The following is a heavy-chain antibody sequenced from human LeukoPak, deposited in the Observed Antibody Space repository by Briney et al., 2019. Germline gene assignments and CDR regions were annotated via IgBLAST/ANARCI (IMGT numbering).Heavy chain of an antibody. CDR2: IRSKAYGGTT. V-gene: IGHV3-49*03. CDR1: GFIFGDYA. J-gene: IGHJ4*02. D-gene: IGHD3-22*01. CDR3: TRDPTEYYDSSGYRDY. Sequence: PGGSLRLSCTTSGFIFGDYAMSWFRQTPGKGLEWEGFIRSKAYGGTTEYAASVKGRFTISRDDAKSIAYLHINSLKTEDTAVYYCTRDPTEYYDSSGYRDYWGQGTLVTVSS.